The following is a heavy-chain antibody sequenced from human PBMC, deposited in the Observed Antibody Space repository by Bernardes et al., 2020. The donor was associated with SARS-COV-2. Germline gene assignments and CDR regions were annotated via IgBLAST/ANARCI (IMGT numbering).Heavy chain of an antibody. V-gene: IGHV1-2*02. CDR1: GYTFTGYY. J-gene: IGHJ4*02. D-gene: IGHD4-17*01. Sequence: ASVKVSCKASGYTFTGYYMHWVRQAPGQGLEWMGWINPNSGGTNYAQKFQGRVTMTRDTSISTAYTELSRLRSDDTAVYYCARDRRDYGLPFDYWGQGTLVTVSS. CDR3: ARDRRDYGLPFDY. CDR2: INPNSGGT.